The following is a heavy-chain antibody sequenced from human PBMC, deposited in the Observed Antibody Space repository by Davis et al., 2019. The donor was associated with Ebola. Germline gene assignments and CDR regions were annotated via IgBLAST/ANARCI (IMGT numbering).Heavy chain of an antibody. J-gene: IGHJ4*02. D-gene: IGHD4-17*01. CDR3: ARDNYGDYLGRGDSYYFDY. Sequence: PSETLSLTCAVYGGSFSNYYWSWIRQHPGKGLEWIGYIYYSGSTYYNPSLKSRVTISVDTSKNQFSLKLSSVTAADTAVYYCARDNYGDYLGRGDSYYFDYWGQGTLVTVSS. V-gene: IGHV4-31*02. CDR1: GGSFSNYY. CDR2: IYYSGST.